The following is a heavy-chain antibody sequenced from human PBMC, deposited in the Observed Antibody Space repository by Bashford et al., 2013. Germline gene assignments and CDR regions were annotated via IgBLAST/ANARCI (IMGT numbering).Heavy chain of an antibody. J-gene: IGHJ3*02. CDR1: GFTFTMSA. CDR2: ISGSSGST. V-gene: IGHV3-23*01. CDR3: AKGDGDSSSYYAFDI. D-gene: IGHD3-22*01. Sequence: VDSGGSLRLSCAASGFTFTMSAMVWVRQTPTKGLEWVSAISGSSGSTYYADSVKGRFTISRDNSKDTLYLQMNSLRAEDTAIYYCAKGDGDSSSYYAFDIWGQGTMVTVSS.